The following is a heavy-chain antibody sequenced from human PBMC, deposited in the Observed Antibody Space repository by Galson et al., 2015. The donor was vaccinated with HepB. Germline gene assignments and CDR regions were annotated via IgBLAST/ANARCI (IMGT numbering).Heavy chain of an antibody. CDR2: ISGSGGST. D-gene: IGHD6-19*01. CDR3: ARDAQYSSGWYYFDY. Sequence: FTSYAMSWVRQAPGKGLEWVSAISGSGGSTYYADSVKGRFTISRDNSKNTLYLQMNSLRAEDTAVYYCARDAQYSSGWYYFDYWGQGTLVTVSS. CDR1: FTSYA. V-gene: IGHV3-23*01. J-gene: IGHJ4*02.